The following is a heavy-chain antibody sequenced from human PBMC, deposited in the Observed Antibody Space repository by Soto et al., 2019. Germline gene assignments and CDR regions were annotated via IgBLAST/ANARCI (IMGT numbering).Heavy chain of an antibody. V-gene: IGHV6-1*01. CDR1: GDSVSSNSAT. CDR3: AISVGNSWLDY. J-gene: IGHJ4*02. D-gene: IGHD6-13*01. Sequence: QVQLQQSGPGLVKPSQTLSLTCAISGDSVSSNSATWNWIRQSPSRGLEWLGRTYYRSNWHNEYGVSLKRRMTINRDTSKNLFSLQLNSVPPEDTAVSYCAISVGNSWLDYWGQGTLVTVAS. CDR2: TYYRSNWHN.